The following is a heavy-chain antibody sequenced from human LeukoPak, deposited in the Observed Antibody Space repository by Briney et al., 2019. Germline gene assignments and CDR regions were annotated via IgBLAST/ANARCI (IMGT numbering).Heavy chain of an antibody. J-gene: IGHJ5*02. D-gene: IGHD6-13*01. CDR3: AREAYSSSWFNWFDP. CDR1: GFTFSRYS. Sequence: PGGSLRLSCAASGFTFSRYSMNWVRQAPGKGLEWLSYISSDRDTIYYVDSVKGRFTISRDNAKNSLYLQMNSLRDEDTAVYYCAREAYSSSWFNWFDPWGQGILVTVSS. V-gene: IGHV3-48*02. CDR2: ISSDRDTI.